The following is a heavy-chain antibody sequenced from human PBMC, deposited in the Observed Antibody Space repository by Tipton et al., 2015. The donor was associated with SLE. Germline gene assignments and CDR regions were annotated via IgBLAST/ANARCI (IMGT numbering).Heavy chain of an antibody. V-gene: IGHV1-46*01. CDR1: GYTFTSYY. J-gene: IGHJ4*02. CDR3: ARDGRAIFGPGY. D-gene: IGHD3-3*01. CDR2: INPSGGST. Sequence: QLVQSGAEVKKPGASVKVSCKASGYTFTSYYMHWVRQAPGQGLEWMGIINPSGGSTSYAQKFQGRVTMTRDTSTSTVYMELSSLRSEDTAVYYGARDGRAIFGPGYWGQGTLVTVSS.